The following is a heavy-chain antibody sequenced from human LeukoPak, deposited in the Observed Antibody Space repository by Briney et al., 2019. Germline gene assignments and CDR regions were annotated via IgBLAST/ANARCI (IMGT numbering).Heavy chain of an antibody. CDR1: GDSISSSNYY. D-gene: IGHD2-2*02. Sequence: SETLSLTCTVSGDSISSSNYYWGWIRQPPGKGLEWIGSIWPSGSTNYNPSFKSRVTISVDTSKNQFSLKLTSVTAADMAVYYCARHVQGYCGLTSCYRYFDYWGQGTLVTVSS. CDR3: ARHVQGYCGLTSCYRYFDY. J-gene: IGHJ4*02. CDR2: IWPSGST. V-gene: IGHV4-39*01.